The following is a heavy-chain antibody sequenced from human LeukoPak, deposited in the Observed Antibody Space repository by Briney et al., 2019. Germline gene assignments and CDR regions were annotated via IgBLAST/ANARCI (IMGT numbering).Heavy chain of an antibody. Sequence: SETLSLTCSVSGYSISRAYSWGWVRQPPGKGLEWIGSLYDSGSSYYNPSLKSRVTISVDTSKNQFSLKLSSVTAADTAVYYCAKGAGPPWFDPWGQGTLVTVSS. V-gene: IGHV4-38-2*02. CDR1: GYSISRAYS. D-gene: IGHD6-19*01. J-gene: IGHJ5*02. CDR3: AKGAGPPWFDP. CDR2: LYDSGSS.